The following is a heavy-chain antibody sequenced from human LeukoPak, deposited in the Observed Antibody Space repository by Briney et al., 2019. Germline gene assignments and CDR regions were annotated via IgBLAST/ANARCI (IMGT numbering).Heavy chain of an antibody. CDR3: ARATKPHDY. CDR1: GFTFRSYA. J-gene: IGHJ4*02. Sequence: GGSLRLACVASGFTFRSYAMNWVRQAPGKGLEWVSAISGSGGTTHYADSVKGRLTISRDNAKNTLYLQMNSLRAEDTAVYYCARATKPHDYWGQGTLVTVSS. CDR2: ISGSGGTT. V-gene: IGHV3-23*01.